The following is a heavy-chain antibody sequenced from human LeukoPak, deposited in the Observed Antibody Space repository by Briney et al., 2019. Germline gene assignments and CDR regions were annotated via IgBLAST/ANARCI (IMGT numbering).Heavy chain of an antibody. Sequence: SETLTLTCAVSADSFSSHYWTWIRQSPGKGLEWIGYISYIGSTNYNPSLKSRVTISIDTSKNQFSLKLSSVTAADAAVYYCARDSRQQLGYYYYGMDVWGQGTTVTVSS. D-gene: IGHD6-13*01. CDR2: ISYIGST. CDR3: ARDSRQQLGYYYYGMDV. J-gene: IGHJ6*02. CDR1: ADSFSSHY. V-gene: IGHV4-59*11.